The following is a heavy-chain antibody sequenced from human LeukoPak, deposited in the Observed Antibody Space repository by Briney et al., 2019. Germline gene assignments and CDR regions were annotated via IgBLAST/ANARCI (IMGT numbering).Heavy chain of an antibody. D-gene: IGHD3-22*01. CDR2: IYYTGST. J-gene: IGHJ4*02. CDR3: ARHPVTMIIDY. Sequence: SETLSLTCTVSGGSISTYYWSWIRQPPGKGLEWIGYIYYTGSTNYNPSLKSRVTISVDTSENQFSLKLSSVTAADTAVYYCARHPVTMIIDYWGQGALVTVSS. CDR1: GGSISTYY. V-gene: IGHV4-59*01.